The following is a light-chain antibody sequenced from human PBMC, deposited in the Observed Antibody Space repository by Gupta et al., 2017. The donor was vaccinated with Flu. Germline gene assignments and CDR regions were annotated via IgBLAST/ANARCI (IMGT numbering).Light chain of an antibody. V-gene: IGLV3-25*02. Sequence: SSELTQPPSVSVSPGQTARITCSGDAMPKQDAYWYQQRPGQAPGLAIYKDSERPSGNPDRFSGSSTGNTVTLTSGGVQAEDEADYYCRSEAGSGTWVFGGGTKLTVL. J-gene: IGLJ2*01. CDR1: AMPKQD. CDR3: RSEAGSGTWV. CDR2: KDS.